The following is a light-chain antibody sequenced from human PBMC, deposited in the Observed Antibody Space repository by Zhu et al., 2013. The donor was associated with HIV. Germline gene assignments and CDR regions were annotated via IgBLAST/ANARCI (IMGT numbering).Light chain of an antibody. CDR1: SSDIGAYNY. J-gene: IGLJ3*02. Sequence: QSALTQPASVSGSPGQSITISCTGTSSDIGAYNYVSWYQLHPGEAPKVMIYEVRNRPSGVSNRFSGAKSGNTASLTISGLQAEDEADYYCSSYTSSSTPVFGGGTKLTVL. V-gene: IGLV2-14*01. CDR2: EVR. CDR3: SSYTSSSTPV.